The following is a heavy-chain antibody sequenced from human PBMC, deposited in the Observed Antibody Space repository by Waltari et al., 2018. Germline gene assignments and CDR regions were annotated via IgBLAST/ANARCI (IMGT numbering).Heavy chain of an antibody. CDR1: GFTFSSYW. Sequence: EVQLVESGGGLVQPGGSLRLSCAASGFTFSSYWMSWVRQAPGKGVEVVANIKQDGSEKYYVDAVKGLFTISRDNAKNSLYLQMNSLRAEDTAVYYCAKLIVVGADAFDIWGQGTMVTVSS. CDR2: IKQDGSEK. V-gene: IGHV3-7*03. J-gene: IGHJ3*02. D-gene: IGHD3-22*01. CDR3: AKLIVVGADAFDI.